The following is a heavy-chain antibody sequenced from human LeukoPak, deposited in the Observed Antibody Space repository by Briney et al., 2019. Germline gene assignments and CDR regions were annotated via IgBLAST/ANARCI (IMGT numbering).Heavy chain of an antibody. D-gene: IGHD2-2*01. CDR2: ISAYNGNT. CDR1: GYTFTSYG. J-gene: IGHJ4*02. CDR3: AGGYCSSTSCYPPPLFDY. V-gene: IGHV1-18*01. Sequence: ASVKVSCKASGYTFTSYGISWVRQAPGQGLEWMGWISAYNGNTNYAQKLQGRVTMTTDTSTSTAYMELRSLRSDDTAVYYCAGGYCSSTSCYPPPLFDYWGQGTLVTVSS.